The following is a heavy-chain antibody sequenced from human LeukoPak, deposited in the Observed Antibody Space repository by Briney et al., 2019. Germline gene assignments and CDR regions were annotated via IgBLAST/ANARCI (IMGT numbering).Heavy chain of an antibody. CDR1: GYTFSNYW. V-gene: IGHV5-51*01. D-gene: IGHD2-15*01. J-gene: IGHJ6*02. CDR3: ARGVVRDSTKWSPLDV. CDR2: IYPGDSHT. Sequence: GESLKISCQGSGYTFSNYWIAWMRQMPGEGLEWMGIIYPGDSHTTYSPSFQGQVTLSVDKSVNTAYLQWNNLKASDSAMYYCARGVVRDSTKWSPLDVWGQGTTVTVSS.